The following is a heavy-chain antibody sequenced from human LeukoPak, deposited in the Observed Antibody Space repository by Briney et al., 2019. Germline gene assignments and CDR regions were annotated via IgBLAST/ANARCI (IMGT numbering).Heavy chain of an antibody. CDR3: ARPDYDILTGYDY. D-gene: IGHD3-9*01. V-gene: IGHV3-21*04. J-gene: IGHJ4*02. Sequence: GGSLRLSCAASGFTFSSYSMNWVRQAPGKGLEWVSSISSSSSYIYYADSVKGRFTISGDNAKNSLYLQMNSLRAEDTAVYYCARPDYDILTGYDYWGQGTLVTVSS. CDR2: ISSSSSYI. CDR1: GFTFSSYS.